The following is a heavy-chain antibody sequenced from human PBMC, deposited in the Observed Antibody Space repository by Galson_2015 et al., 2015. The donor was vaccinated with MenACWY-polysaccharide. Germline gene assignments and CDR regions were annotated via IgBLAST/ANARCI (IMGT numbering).Heavy chain of an antibody. D-gene: IGHD2-8*01. J-gene: IGHJ4*02. Sequence: SLRLSCAASGFTFNNYAVSWVRQAPGEGLEWVSTISGSGDSTYYADSVKGRFTIARDNSKNSLYLQMNSLRAEDTALYYSAKPYSTSGVCFSFDSWGQGSLVTVSS. CDR1: GFTFNNYA. CDR2: ISGSGDST. CDR3: AKPYSTSGVCFSFDS. V-gene: IGHV3-23*01.